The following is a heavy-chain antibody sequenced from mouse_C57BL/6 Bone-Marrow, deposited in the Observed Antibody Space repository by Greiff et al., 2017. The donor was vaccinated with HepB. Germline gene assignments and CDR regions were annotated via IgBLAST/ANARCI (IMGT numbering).Heavy chain of an antibody. Sequence: QVHVKQPGAELVKPGASVKLSCKASGYTFTSYWMQWVKQRPGQGLEWIGEIDPSDSYTNYNQKFKGKATLTVDTSSSTAYMQLSSLTSEDSAVYYCKTAQAKRFAYWGQGTLVTVSA. CDR3: KTAQAKRFAY. CDR1: GYTFTSYW. CDR2: IDPSDSYT. D-gene: IGHD3-2*02. V-gene: IGHV1-50*01. J-gene: IGHJ3*01.